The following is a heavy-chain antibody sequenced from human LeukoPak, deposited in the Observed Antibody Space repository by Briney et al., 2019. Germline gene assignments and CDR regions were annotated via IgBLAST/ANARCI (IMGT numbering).Heavy chain of an antibody. CDR3: AKAWSNCSSTSCSAPGY. Sequence: PGGSLRLSCAASGFTFNNYGMHWVRQAPGKGLEWVAFIWYDGSNKYYADSVKGRFTISRDNSKNTLYLQMSSLRAEDTAVYYCAKAWSNCSSTSCSAPGYWGQGTLVTVSS. J-gene: IGHJ4*02. CDR2: IWYDGSNK. D-gene: IGHD2-2*01. CDR1: GFTFNNYG. V-gene: IGHV3-30*02.